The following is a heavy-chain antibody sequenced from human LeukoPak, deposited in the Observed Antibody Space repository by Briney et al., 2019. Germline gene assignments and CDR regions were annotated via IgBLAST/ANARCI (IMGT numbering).Heavy chain of an antibody. D-gene: IGHD6-19*01. J-gene: IGHJ6*02. CDR3: ARDRLAVAGISYGMDV. CDR1: GGSISSCSYY. CDR2: IYTSGST. Sequence: PSQTLSLTCTVSGGSISSCSYYWSWIRQPAGKGREWIGCIYTSGSTNYNPSVKIRITLSVDTSKKQFSLKLSSVPAADTAVYYCARDRLAVAGISYGMDVWGQGTTVTVSS. V-gene: IGHV4-61*02.